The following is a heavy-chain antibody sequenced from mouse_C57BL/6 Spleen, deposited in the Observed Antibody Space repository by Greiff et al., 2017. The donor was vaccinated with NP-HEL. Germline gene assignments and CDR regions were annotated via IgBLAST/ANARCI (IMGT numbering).Heavy chain of an antibody. CDR3: ASRGPLIEAMDY. Sequence: VQLQQSGPELVKPGASVKISCKASGYSFTGYYMNWVKQSPEKSLEWIGEINPSTGGTTYNQKFKAKATLTVDKSSSTAYMQLKSLTSEDSAVYYCASRGPLIEAMDYWGQGTSVTVSS. CDR2: INPSTGGT. CDR1: GYSFTGYY. J-gene: IGHJ4*01. D-gene: IGHD1-1*01. V-gene: IGHV1-42*01.